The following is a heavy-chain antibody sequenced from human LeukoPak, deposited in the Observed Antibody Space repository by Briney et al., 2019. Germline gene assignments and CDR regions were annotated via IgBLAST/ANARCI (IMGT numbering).Heavy chain of an antibody. J-gene: IGHJ6*03. CDR2: MNPSGGST. CDR1: GYTFTNYY. CDR3: ARAYGDYSLWYYYYYMDV. D-gene: IGHD4-17*01. V-gene: IGHV1-46*01. Sequence: ASVKVSCKASGYTFTNYYMHWVRQAPGQGLEWMGTMNPSGGSTSYAQKFQGSVTMTRDMSTSTVYMELSSLRSEDTAMYYCARAYGDYSLWYYYYYMDVWGKGTAVTVSS.